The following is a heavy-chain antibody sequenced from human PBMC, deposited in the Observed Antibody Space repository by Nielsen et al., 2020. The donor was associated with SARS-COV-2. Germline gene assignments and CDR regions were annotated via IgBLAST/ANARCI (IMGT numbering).Heavy chain of an antibody. CDR2: MNPNSGNT. Sequence: ASVKVSCKASGYTFTSYDINWVRQATGQGLEWMGWMNPNSGNTGYAQKFQGRVTITADKSTSTAYMELSSLRSEDTAVYYCARAYYYDSSGYYSGLDAFDIWGQGTMVTVSS. CDR3: ARAYYYDSSGYYSGLDAFDI. CDR1: GYTFTSYD. D-gene: IGHD3-22*01. J-gene: IGHJ3*02. V-gene: IGHV1-8*01.